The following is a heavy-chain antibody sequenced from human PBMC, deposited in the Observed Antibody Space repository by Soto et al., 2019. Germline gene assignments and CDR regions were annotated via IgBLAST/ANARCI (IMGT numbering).Heavy chain of an antibody. CDR2: INPNSGGT. Sequence: SGKVSCSASGNTVTSYYMHLVRQAPGQGLEWIGWINPNSGGTNYAQKFQGRFTMTRDTSISTAYMELSRLRSDDTAVYYCARDLRRGVLRYSEWSPRDYYYYGMDVWGQGTTVTVSS. V-gene: IGHV1-2*02. CDR1: GNTVTSYY. J-gene: IGHJ6*02. CDR3: ARDLRRGVLRYSEWSPRDYYYYGMDV. D-gene: IGHD3-9*01.